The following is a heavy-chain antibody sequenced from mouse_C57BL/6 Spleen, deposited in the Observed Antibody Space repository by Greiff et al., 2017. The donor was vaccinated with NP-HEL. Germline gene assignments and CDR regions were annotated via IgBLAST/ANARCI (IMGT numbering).Heavy chain of an antibody. CDR3: ARHLSYYFDY. CDR1: GYTFTSYW. CDR2: IDPSDSYT. J-gene: IGHJ2*01. V-gene: IGHV1-69*01. Sequence: QVQLKQPGAELVMPGASVKLSCKASGYTFTSYWMPWVKQRPGQGLEWIGEIDPSDSYTNYNQKFKGKSTLTVDKSSSTAYMQLSSLTSEDSAVYYCARHLSYYFDYWGQGTTLTVSS.